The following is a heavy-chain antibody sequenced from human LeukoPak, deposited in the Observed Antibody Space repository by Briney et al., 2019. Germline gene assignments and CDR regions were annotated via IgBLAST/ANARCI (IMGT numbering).Heavy chain of an antibody. D-gene: IGHD6-19*01. Sequence: PSETLSLTCTVSGDSISSYYWSWIRQPAGKGLEWIGRIHPSGSTNYNPSLKSRVTLSVDTSKNQFSLKMSSVTAADTAVYYCARGPSSGWYRDWYFELWGRGTLVTVSS. J-gene: IGHJ2*01. CDR2: IHPSGST. CDR1: GDSISSYY. CDR3: ARGPSSGWYRDWYFEL. V-gene: IGHV4-4*07.